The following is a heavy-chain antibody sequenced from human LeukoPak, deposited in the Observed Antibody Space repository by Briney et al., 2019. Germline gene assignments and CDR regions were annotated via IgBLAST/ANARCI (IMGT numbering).Heavy chain of an antibody. CDR3: AGSNSGYGPRFDP. J-gene: IGHJ5*02. V-gene: IGHV3-21*01. Sequence: GGSLRLSCATSGFTFSAYSMNWVRQAPGKGLEWVSSISSSSSYIYYADSVKGRFTISRDNAKNSLYLQMNSLRAEDTAVYYCAGSNSGYGPRFDPWGQGTLVTVSS. D-gene: IGHD5-12*01. CDR2: ISSSSSYI. CDR1: GFTFSAYS.